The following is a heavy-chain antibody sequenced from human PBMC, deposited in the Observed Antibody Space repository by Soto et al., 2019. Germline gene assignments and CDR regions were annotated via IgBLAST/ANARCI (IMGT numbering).Heavy chain of an antibody. V-gene: IGHV4-4*07. J-gene: IGHJ4*02. CDR1: VGSISSFY. CDR2: IYSGGRN. Sequence: LSLTCTVSVGSISSFYWSWIRQPAGKGLEWIGLIYSGGRNNYNPSLKSRVTMSVDTSKNQFSLRLSSVTAADTAMYYCARGSSRWDYWGQGTMITVYS. D-gene: IGHD6-13*01. CDR3: ARGSSRWDY.